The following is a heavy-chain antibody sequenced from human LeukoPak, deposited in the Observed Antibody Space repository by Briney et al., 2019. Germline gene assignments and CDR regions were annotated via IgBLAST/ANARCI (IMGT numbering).Heavy chain of an antibody. CDR1: GFTFSSYA. CDR3: AKTLRYFDWPPEGDY. V-gene: IGHV3-23*01. CDR2: ISGSGGST. D-gene: IGHD3-9*01. J-gene: IGHJ4*02. Sequence: PGGSLTLSCAASGFTFSSYAMSWVRQAPGKGLEWVSAISGSGGSTYYADSVKGRFTISRDNSKNTLYLQMNSLRAEDTAVYYCAKTLRYFDWPPEGDYWGQGTLVTVSS.